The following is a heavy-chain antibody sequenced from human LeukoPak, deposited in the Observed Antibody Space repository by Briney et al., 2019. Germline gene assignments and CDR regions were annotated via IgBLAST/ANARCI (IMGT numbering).Heavy chain of an antibody. J-gene: IGHJ4*02. CDR2: INPNSGGT. CDR1: GYTFTDYY. V-gene: IGHV1-2*04. Sequence: ASVKVSCKASGYTFTDYYMHWVRLAPGQGLEWMGWINPNSGGTNYVQKFQGWVTLTRDTSISTAYMELSRLTTDDTAVYYCARANFPHCSSTSCLFDYWGQGTLVTVSS. CDR3: ARANFPHCSSTSCLFDY. D-gene: IGHD2-2*01.